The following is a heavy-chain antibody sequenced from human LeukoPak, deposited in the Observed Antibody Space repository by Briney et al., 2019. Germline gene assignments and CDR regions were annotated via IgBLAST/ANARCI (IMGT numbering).Heavy chain of an antibody. CDR1: GGTFSSYA. CDR2: IIPIFGTA. D-gene: IGHD2-2*02. V-gene: IGHV1-69*13. J-gene: IGHJ6*02. Sequence: SVKVSCKASGGTFSSYAISWVRQAPGQGLEWMGGIIPIFGTANYAQKFQGRVTITADESTSTAYMELSSLRSKDTAVYYCARDNPDIVVVPAAIGNYYYGMDVWSQGTTVTVSS. CDR3: ARDNPDIVVVPAAIGNYYYGMDV.